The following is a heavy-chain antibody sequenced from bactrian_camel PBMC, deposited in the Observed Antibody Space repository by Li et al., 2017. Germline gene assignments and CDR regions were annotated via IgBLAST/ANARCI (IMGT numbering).Heavy chain of an antibody. Sequence: DVQLVESGGGLVQVGGSARLSCIVSGGPAGAWCMGWFRQAPGKGLEWVSTINSGGGSTSYADSVKGRFTISRDNAKNTVWLQLNSLKTEDMAMYYCAKDLGPRSPSP. J-gene: IGHJ4*01. CDR1: GGPAGAWC. V-gene: IGHV3S40*01. CDR2: INSGGGST.